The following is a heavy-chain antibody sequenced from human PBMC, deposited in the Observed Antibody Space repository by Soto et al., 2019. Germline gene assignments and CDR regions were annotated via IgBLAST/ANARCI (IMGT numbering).Heavy chain of an antibody. D-gene: IGHD6-13*01. CDR2: INWDSGSI. CDR1: GFTFDDYA. CDR3: VKDESINWYSGHFRH. Sequence: EVQLVESGGGLVQPGRSLRLSCAASGFTFDDYAMHWVRQVPGKGLEWVSGINWDSGSIGYGDSVKGRFAFSRDNAKNCLHLQMNSLSAEDTAFYYCVKDESINWYSGHFRHWGQGTLVTVSS. J-gene: IGHJ1*01. V-gene: IGHV3-9*01.